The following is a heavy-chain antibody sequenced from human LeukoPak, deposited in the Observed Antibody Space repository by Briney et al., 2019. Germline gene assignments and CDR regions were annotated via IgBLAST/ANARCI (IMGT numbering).Heavy chain of an antibody. J-gene: IGHJ6*02. CDR1: GYSFTSYW. CDR3: ARLSPYDGITMVRGATRNRATMGQSNRYYYGMGV. CDR2: IYPGDSDT. Sequence: GESLKISCKGSGYSFTSYWIGWVRQMPGKGLEWMGIIYPGDSDTRYSPSFQGQVTISADKSISTAYLQWSSLKASDTAMYYCARLSPYDGITMVRGATRNRATMGQSNRYYYGMGVWGQGTTVTVSS. V-gene: IGHV5-51*01. D-gene: IGHD3-10*01.